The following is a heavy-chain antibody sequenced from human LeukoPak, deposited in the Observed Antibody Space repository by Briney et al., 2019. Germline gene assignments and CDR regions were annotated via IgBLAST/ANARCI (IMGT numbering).Heavy chain of an antibody. Sequence: PSETLSLTCTVSGGSISSYYWSWIRQPAGKGLEWIGRIYTSGSTNHNPSLKSRVTMSVDTSKNQFSLKLSSVTAADTAVYYCARDRYDYGDFRDFDYWGQGTLVSVSS. J-gene: IGHJ4*02. CDR1: GGSISSYY. D-gene: IGHD4-17*01. CDR3: ARDRYDYGDFRDFDY. V-gene: IGHV4-4*07. CDR2: IYTSGST.